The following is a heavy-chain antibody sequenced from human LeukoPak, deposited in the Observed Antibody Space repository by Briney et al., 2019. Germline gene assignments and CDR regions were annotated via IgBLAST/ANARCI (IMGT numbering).Heavy chain of an antibody. Sequence: SVKVSCKASGGTFSSYAISWVRQAPGQGLEWMGRIIPTLGIANYAQKFQGRVTITADKSTSTAYMELSSLRSEDTAVCYCARYPGYYYDSSGYPFDYWGQGTLVTVSS. V-gene: IGHV1-69*10. CDR2: IIPTLGIA. J-gene: IGHJ4*02. CDR3: ARYPGYYYDSSGYPFDY. D-gene: IGHD3-22*01. CDR1: GGTFSSYA.